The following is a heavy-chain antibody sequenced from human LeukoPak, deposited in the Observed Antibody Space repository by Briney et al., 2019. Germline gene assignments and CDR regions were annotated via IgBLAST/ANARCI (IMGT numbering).Heavy chain of an antibody. D-gene: IGHD3-22*01. J-gene: IGHJ3*02. CDR3: ARGGTMIVVVTYDAFDI. CDR2: IYYSGST. CDR1: GGSISSGGHY. Sequence: PSQTLSLTCTVSGGSISSGGHYWSWIRQPPGKGLEWIGYIYYSGSTNYNPSLKSRVTISVDTSKNQFSLKLSSVTAADTAVYYCARGGTMIVVVTYDAFDIWGQGTMVTVSS. V-gene: IGHV4-61*08.